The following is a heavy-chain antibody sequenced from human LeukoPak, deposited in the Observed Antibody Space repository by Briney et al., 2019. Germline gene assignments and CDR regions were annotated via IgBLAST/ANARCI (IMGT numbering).Heavy chain of an antibody. CDR3: ALSLQYCSSTSCPYYFDY. V-gene: IGHV1-24*01. D-gene: IGHD2-2*01. Sequence: ASVKVSCKVSGYTLTELSMHWVRQAPGKGLGWMGGFDPEDGETIYAQKFQGRVTMTEDTSTDTAYMELSSLRSEDTAVYYCALSLQYCSSTSCPYYFDYWGQGTLVTVSS. CDR2: FDPEDGET. J-gene: IGHJ4*02. CDR1: GYTLTELS.